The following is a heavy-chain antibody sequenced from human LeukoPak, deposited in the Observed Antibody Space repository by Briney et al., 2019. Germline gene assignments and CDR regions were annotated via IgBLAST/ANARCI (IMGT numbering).Heavy chain of an antibody. Sequence: SETLSLTCTVSGGSISGKYWSWIRQPPGKGLEWIGCVYYTGITNYNPSLKGRVSISIDKLNNNFSLKLTSVTAADTAVYDCATGTYAGRAHLDYWGQGSLVAVSS. J-gene: IGHJ4*02. V-gene: IGHV4-59*01. D-gene: IGHD3-10*01. CDR3: ATGTYAGRAHLDY. CDR1: GGSISGKY. CDR2: VYYTGIT.